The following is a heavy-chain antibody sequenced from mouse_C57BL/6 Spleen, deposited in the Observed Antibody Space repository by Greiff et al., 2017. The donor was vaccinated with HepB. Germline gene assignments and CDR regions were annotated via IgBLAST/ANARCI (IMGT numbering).Heavy chain of an antibody. CDR3: ARDRGTTVERDYAMDY. Sequence: ESGPGLVKPSQSLSLTCSVTGYSITSGYYWNWIRQFPGNKLEWMGYISYDGSNNYNPSLKNRISITRDTSKNQFFLKLNSVTTEDTATYYCARDRGTTVERDYAMDYWGQGTSVTVSS. CDR1: GYSITSGYY. J-gene: IGHJ4*01. D-gene: IGHD1-1*01. V-gene: IGHV3-6*01. CDR2: ISYDGSN.